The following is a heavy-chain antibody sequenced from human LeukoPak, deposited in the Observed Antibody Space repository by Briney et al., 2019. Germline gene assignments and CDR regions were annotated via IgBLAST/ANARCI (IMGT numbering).Heavy chain of an antibody. CDR2: ISGSGGST. Sequence: QAGGSLRLSCAASGFTFSSYAMSWVRQAPGKGLEWVSAISGSGGSTYYADSVKGRFTISRDNSKNTLYLQMNSLRAEDTAVYYCAKALSYYDILTGYNNFDYWGQGTLVTVSS. J-gene: IGHJ4*02. CDR3: AKALSYYDILTGYNNFDY. D-gene: IGHD3-9*01. CDR1: GFTFSSYA. V-gene: IGHV3-23*01.